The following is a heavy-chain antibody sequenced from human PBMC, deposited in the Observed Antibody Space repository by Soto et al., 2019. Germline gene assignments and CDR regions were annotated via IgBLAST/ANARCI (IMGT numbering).Heavy chain of an antibody. CDR1: GFSLSTSGVG. Sequence: QITLKESGPTLVKPTQTLTLTCTFSGFSLSTSGVGVAWIRQPRGEALEWLALIYWDADKRYRPSLESRLTITKDTSKIEVVLTMTNMDSVDTATYYCAYLPCSGGSCYWFSFSGMDVWGQGTTVTVSS. CDR3: AYLPCSGGSCYWFSFSGMDV. D-gene: IGHD2-15*01. V-gene: IGHV2-5*02. J-gene: IGHJ6*02. CDR2: IYWDADK.